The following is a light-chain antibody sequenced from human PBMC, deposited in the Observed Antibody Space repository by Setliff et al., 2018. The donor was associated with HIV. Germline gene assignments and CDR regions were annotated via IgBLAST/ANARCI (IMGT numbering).Light chain of an antibody. CDR2: QAT. V-gene: IGLV2-23*01. CDR3: CSNTGSNTYV. J-gene: IGLJ1*01. Sequence: QSALAQPASVSGSPGQSITISCTATSSDVGRYNLVSWYQQHPGKAPKLMIYQATKRPSGVSNRFSGSKSGNTASLTISGLQSEDEADYYCCSNTGSNTYVFGTGTKGTV. CDR1: SSDVGRYNL.